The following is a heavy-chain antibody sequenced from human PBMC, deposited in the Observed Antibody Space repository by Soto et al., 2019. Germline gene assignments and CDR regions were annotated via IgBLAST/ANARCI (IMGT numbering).Heavy chain of an antibody. Sequence: PXETLSLTCTVSGGSIGSSNHYWGWIRQPPGKGLEWIGSIYYSGSTYYNPSLKSRVTISVDTSKNQFSLKLSSVTAADTAVYYCARQFFGDGYNYDFDYWGQGTLVTVSS. CDR3: ARQFFGDGYNYDFDY. D-gene: IGHD5-12*01. V-gene: IGHV4-39*01. CDR2: IYYSGST. CDR1: GGSIGSSNHY. J-gene: IGHJ4*02.